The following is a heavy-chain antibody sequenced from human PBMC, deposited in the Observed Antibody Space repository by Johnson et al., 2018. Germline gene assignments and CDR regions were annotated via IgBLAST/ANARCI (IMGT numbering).Heavy chain of an antibody. Sequence: SVKVSCKASGYTFTSHDLNWVRQAPGHGLEGMGWGNPNSGNTAYAQKFQGRITVTRNTSVSTSYMELSSLTSEDTAVYYCARMQSVIWLAELYGMDVWGQGTTVTVSS. V-gene: IGHV1-8*01. CDR1: GYTFTSHD. J-gene: IGHJ6*02. CDR3: ARMQSVIWLAELYGMDV. CDR2: GNPNSGNT. D-gene: IGHD3-10*01.